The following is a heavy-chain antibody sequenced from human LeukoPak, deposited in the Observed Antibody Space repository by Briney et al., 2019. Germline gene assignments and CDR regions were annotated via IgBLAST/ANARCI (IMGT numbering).Heavy chain of an antibody. Sequence: PSETLSLTCTVSGGSISSYYWSWIRQPAGKGLEWIGRIYTSGSTNYNPSLKSRVTMSVDTSKNQFSLKLSSVTAADTAMYYCARVPYYYDSSGYYPFDYWGQGTLVTVSS. CDR2: IYTSGST. CDR3: ARVPYYYDSSGYYPFDY. J-gene: IGHJ4*02. CDR1: GGSISSYY. V-gene: IGHV4-4*07. D-gene: IGHD3-22*01.